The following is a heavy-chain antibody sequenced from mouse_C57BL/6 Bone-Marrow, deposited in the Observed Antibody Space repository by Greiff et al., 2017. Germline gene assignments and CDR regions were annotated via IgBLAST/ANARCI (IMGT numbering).Heavy chain of an antibody. Sequence: QVQLQQSGAALVRPGTSVKVSCKASGYAFTNYLIAWVKQRPGQGLEWIGVLNPGSGGTNYKEKFKGTATLTADKSSSTAYMQLSSLTSEDSAVYFCARSIITTVLGDYWGQGTTRTVSS. CDR2: LNPGSGGT. J-gene: IGHJ2*01. D-gene: IGHD1-1*01. CDR3: ARSIITTVLGDY. CDR1: GYAFTNYL. V-gene: IGHV1-54*01.